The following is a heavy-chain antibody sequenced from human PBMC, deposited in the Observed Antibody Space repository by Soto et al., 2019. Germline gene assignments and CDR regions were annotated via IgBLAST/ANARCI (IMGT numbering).Heavy chain of an antibody. CDR2: IYSGGST. V-gene: IGHV3-66*02. J-gene: IGHJ4*02. D-gene: IGHD3-16*02. CDR1: GFTVSSNY. Sequence: PGGSLRLSCAASGFTVSSNYMSWVRQAPGKGLEWVSVIYSGGSTYYADSVKGRFTISRDNSKNTMSLQMDSLRPEDTAVYYCAKVAERSMITFGGVIADWGQGTLVTVSS. CDR3: AKVAERSMITFGGVIAD.